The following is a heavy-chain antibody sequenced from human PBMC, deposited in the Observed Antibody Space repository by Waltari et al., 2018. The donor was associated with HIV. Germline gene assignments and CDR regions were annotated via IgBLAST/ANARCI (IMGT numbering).Heavy chain of an antibody. J-gene: IGHJ4*02. CDR1: GGSISSSSYY. V-gene: IGHV4-39*01. D-gene: IGHD2-15*01. CDR2: IYYSGST. CDR3: ARAVQGYCSGGSCENYFDY. Sequence: QLQLQESGPGLVKPSETLSLTCPVSGGSISSSSYYWGWLRQPPGKGLEWIGSIYYSGSTYYNPSLKSRVTISVDTSKNQFSLKLSSVTAADTAVYYCARAVQGYCSGGSCENYFDYWGQGTLVTVSS.